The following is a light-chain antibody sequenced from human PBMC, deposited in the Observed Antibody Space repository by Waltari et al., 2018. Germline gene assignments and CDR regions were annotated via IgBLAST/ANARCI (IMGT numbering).Light chain of an antibody. CDR3: QQYWSYPIT. Sequence: DIQMTQSPSSLSASVGHKVTITCRASQGITDHLAWFQLKPGKAPKSRIYAASRLQSGVPSKCSGSGSGTDFTLTINSLQPEDFATYYCQQYWSYPITFAQGTRLEIE. J-gene: IGKJ5*01. CDR2: AAS. CDR1: QGITDH. V-gene: IGKV1-16*02.